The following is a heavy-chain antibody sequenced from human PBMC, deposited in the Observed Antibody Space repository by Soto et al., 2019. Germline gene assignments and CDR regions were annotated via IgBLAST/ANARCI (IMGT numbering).Heavy chain of an antibody. CDR1: GFTFSLYS. D-gene: IGHD3-10*01. V-gene: IGHV3-48*02. CDR2: ISRSSTGI. J-gene: IGHJ6*02. Sequence: EVQLVESGGGLVHPGGSLRLSCAACGFTFSLYSMSWVRQAPGKGLEWVSYISRSSTGIHYADSVKGRFTISRDDATNSMHLQMNSLRDGDTAVYYCARAVTWGLDVWGQGTTVSISS. CDR3: ARAVTWGLDV.